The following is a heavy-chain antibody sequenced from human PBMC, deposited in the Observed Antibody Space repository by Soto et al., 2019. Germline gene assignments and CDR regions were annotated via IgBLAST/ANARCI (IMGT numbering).Heavy chain of an antibody. CDR2: INHSGST. CDR3: ARGPRITMVRGVRQKGINMDV. Sequence: PSETLSLTCAVYGGSFSGYYWSWIRQPPGKGLEWIGEINHSGSTNYNPSLKSRVTISVDTSKNQFSLKLSSVTAADTAVYYCARGPRITMVRGVRQKGINMDVWGKGTTVTVSS. J-gene: IGHJ6*03. V-gene: IGHV4-34*01. D-gene: IGHD3-10*01. CDR1: GGSFSGYY.